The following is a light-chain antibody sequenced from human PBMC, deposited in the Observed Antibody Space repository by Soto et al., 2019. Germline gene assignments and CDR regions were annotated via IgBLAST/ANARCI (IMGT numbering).Light chain of an antibody. CDR1: SSDVGGYNY. Sequence: QSVLTQPPSASGSPGQSVTISCTGTSSDVGGYNYVSWYQKHPGKAPKVIIYXVXKRPSGVPDRFSGSKSGSTASLTVSGLQAEDEADYYCSSYTNSITYVFGSGTKVTVL. CDR3: SSYTNSITYV. CDR2: XVX. V-gene: IGLV2-8*01. J-gene: IGLJ1*01.